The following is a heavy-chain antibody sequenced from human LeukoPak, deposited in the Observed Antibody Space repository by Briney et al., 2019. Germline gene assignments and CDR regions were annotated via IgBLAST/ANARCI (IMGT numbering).Heavy chain of an antibody. CDR2: ISGSGGST. J-gene: IGHJ4*02. CDR3: APGARNGDYPRGNY. CDR1: GFTFSSYA. Sequence: PGASLRLSCAASGFTFSSYAMSWVRQAPGKGLEWVSAISGSGGSTYYADSVKGRFTISRDNSKNTLYLQMNSLRAEDTAVYYWAPGARNGDYPRGNYGGGETRDPVS. D-gene: IGHD4-17*01. V-gene: IGHV3-23*01.